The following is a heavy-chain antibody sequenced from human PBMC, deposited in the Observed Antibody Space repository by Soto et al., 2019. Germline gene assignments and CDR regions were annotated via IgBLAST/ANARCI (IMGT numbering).Heavy chain of an antibody. Sequence: GGSLRLSCVVSGFSFSSVWMTWVRQAPGKGLECVANIKYDGSEEYYVDSVKGRFTISRDNAKNSLYLQMNSLRVEDTAVYYCARHVGTYFDYWGQGALVTVSS. CDR2: IKYDGSEE. CDR1: GFSFSSVW. D-gene: IGHD1-26*01. J-gene: IGHJ4*02. CDR3: ARHVGTYFDY. V-gene: IGHV3-7*01.